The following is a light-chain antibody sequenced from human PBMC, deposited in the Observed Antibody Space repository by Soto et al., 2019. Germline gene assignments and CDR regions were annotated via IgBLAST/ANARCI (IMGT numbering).Light chain of an antibody. CDR2: KAS. Sequence: IPQNQSPSTLSGSVGDRVTITCRASQTISSWLAWYQQKPGKAPKLLIYKASTLKSGVPSRFSGSGSGTEFTLTISSLQPDDFATYYCQHYNSYSEAFGQGTNVDI. J-gene: IGKJ1*01. CDR3: QHYNSYSEA. CDR1: QTISSW. V-gene: IGKV1-5*03.